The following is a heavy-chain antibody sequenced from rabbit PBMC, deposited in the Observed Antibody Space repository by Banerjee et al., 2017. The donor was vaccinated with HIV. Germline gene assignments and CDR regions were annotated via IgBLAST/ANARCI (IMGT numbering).Heavy chain of an antibody. J-gene: IGHJ4*01. CDR1: GFSFSSGYY. CDR2: IYAGSSVGT. Sequence: QEQLVESGGGLVQPEGSLTLTCTASGFSFSSGYYMCWVRQAPGKGLEWIACIYAGSSVGTYYASWAKGRFTISRSTSLNTVDLQMTSLTAADTATYFCVRAGVYAGSSSYTGFDFNLWGPGTLVTVS. CDR3: VRAGVYAGSSSYTGFDFNL. V-gene: IGHV1S45*01. D-gene: IGHD8-1*01.